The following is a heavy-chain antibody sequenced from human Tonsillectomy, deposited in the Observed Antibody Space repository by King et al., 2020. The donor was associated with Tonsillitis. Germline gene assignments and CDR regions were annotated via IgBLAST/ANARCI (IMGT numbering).Heavy chain of an antibody. J-gene: IGHJ6*02. Sequence: VQLVESGGGLVQPGGSLRLSCAASGFTFSSYWMHWVRQAPGKGLVWVSRINSDGSSTSYADSVKGRFTISRDNAKNTLYLQMNSLRAEDTAVYYCARAPRYCTNGVCFNYYYGMDVWAKGPRSPSP. D-gene: IGHD2-8*01. CDR2: INSDGSST. V-gene: IGHV3-74*01. CDR1: GFTFSSYW. CDR3: ARAPRYCTNGVCFNYYYGMDV.